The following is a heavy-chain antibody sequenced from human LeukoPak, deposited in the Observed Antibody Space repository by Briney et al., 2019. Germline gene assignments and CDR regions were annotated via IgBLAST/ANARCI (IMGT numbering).Heavy chain of an antibody. CDR3: ARDSNILTGYRDAFDI. Sequence: PSETLSLTCTVSGGSISGSYWSWIRQPPGKGLEWIGYIYYSGSTNYNPSLKSRVTISVDTSKNQFSLKLSSVTAADTAVYYCARDSNILTGYRDAFDIWGQGTMVTVSS. J-gene: IGHJ3*02. CDR2: IYYSGST. CDR1: GGSISGSY. D-gene: IGHD3-9*01. V-gene: IGHV4-59*01.